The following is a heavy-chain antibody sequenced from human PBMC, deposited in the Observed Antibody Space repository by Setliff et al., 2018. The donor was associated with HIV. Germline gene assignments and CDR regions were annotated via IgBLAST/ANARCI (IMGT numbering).Heavy chain of an antibody. CDR3: AIDYDSSGHFDY. CDR1: GDTLSIHP. CDR2: IIPAFGRA. Sequence: SVKVSCKASGDTLSIHPISWVRQAPGRGLDWMGGIIPAFGRANYAQKFQGRVTITTDESTSTAYMELSSLRSEDTAVYYCAIDYDSSGHFDYWGQGTLVTVSS. V-gene: IGHV1-69*05. D-gene: IGHD3-22*01. J-gene: IGHJ4*02.